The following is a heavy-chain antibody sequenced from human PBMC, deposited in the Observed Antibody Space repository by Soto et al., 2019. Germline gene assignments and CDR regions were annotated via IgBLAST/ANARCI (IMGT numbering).Heavy chain of an antibody. CDR1: GGSISSYY. D-gene: IGHD5-12*01. V-gene: IGHV4-59*08. CDR2: IYYSGST. J-gene: IGHJ6*03. Sequence: PSETLSLTCTVSGGSISSYYWSWIRQPPGKGLEWIGYIYYSGSTNYNPSLKSRVTISVDTSKNQFSLKLSSVTAADTAVYYCARHGVATITASYYYMDVWGKGTTVTVSS. CDR3: ARHGVATITASYYYMDV.